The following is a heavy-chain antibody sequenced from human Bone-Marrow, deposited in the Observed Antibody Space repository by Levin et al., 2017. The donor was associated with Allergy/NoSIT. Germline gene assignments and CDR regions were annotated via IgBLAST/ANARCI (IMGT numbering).Heavy chain of an antibody. CDR1: GFTFSAFA. J-gene: IGHJ6*03. CDR2: IAYDGSSD. Sequence: GESLRLSCAASGFTFSAFAMNWVRQAPGKGLEWVAFIAYDGSSDSYASSVKGRFTISRDNSHNTLYLHMNSLRSEDTAVYYCARIVVVPDYDMDVWGKGTTVIVSS. V-gene: IGHV3-30*04. D-gene: IGHD2-2*01. CDR3: ARIVVVPDYDMDV.